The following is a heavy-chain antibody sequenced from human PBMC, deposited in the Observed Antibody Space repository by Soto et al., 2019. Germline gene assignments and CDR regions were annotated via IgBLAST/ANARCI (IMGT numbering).Heavy chain of an antibody. CDR1: GGSISSYD. Sequence: SETLSLTCTVSGGSISSYDGSLIRQPPGKGLEWIGYIYYSGSTNYNPSLKSRVTISVDTSKNQFSLKLSSVTAADTAVYYCARGDYYYYYMDVWGKGTTVTVSS. CDR3: ARGDYYYYYMDV. CDR2: IYYSGST. J-gene: IGHJ6*03. V-gene: IGHV4-59*01.